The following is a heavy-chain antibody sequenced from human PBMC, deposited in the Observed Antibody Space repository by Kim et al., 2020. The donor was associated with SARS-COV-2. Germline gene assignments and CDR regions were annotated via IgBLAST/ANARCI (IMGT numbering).Heavy chain of an antibody. J-gene: IGHJ4*02. CDR1: GITLSTYA. D-gene: IGHD5-18*01. V-gene: IGHV3-23*01. CDR2: ISASGGST. Sequence: GGSLRLSCAASGITLSTYAMSWVRQAPGKGLEWVSGISASGGSTFYADSVKGRFAISRDTSKNTLYLQLHSLRAEDTAVYYFAKSKMGYTYGKFDYWGQGTRVTVSS. CDR3: AKSKMGYTYGKFDY.